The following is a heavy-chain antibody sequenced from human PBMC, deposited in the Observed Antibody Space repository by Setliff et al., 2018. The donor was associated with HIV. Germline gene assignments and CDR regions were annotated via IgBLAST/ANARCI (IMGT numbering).Heavy chain of an antibody. CDR2: ISYDGTDK. CDR3: AKGCGGAGFCYYADY. V-gene: IGHV3-30-3*01. D-gene: IGHD2-21*01. Sequence: GGSLRLSCAASRFTFSDYTMHWVRQAPGKGLEWVASISYDGTDKYYTDSMKGRFTISRDNSKNTLYLHMNNLRGDDTAVYYCAKGCGGAGFCYYADYWGQGTVVTVSS. CDR1: RFTFSDYT. J-gene: IGHJ4*02.